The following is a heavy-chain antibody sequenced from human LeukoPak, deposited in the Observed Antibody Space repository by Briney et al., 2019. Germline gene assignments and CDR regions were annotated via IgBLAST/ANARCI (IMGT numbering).Heavy chain of an antibody. CDR1: GGSFSGYS. J-gene: IGHJ4*02. CDR2: IFYSGST. V-gene: IGHV4-34*12. Sequence: SETLSLTCAVYGGSFSGYSWSWIRQPPGKGLEWIGSIFYSGSTYYNPSLKSRVTISVDTSKNLFSLKLSSVTAADTAVYYCARSGLDSYGLGSYPDYWGQGTLVTVSS. CDR3: ARSGLDSYGLGSYPDY. D-gene: IGHD3-10*01.